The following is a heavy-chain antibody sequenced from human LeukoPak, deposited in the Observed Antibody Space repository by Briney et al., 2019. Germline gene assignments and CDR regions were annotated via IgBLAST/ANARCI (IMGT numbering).Heavy chain of an antibody. D-gene: IGHD6-25*01. Sequence: SETLSLTCTVSGGSINTPNYYWGWIRQTPGKGLEWIGNIFYSGGTYYSPSLTSRVTISLDTSRNQFSLKLNSVIAADTAVYYCARATAAPSSYFFDHWGQGTLVSVSS. CDR1: GGSINTPNYY. CDR2: IFYSGGT. J-gene: IGHJ4*02. CDR3: ARATAAPSSYFFDH. V-gene: IGHV4-39*07.